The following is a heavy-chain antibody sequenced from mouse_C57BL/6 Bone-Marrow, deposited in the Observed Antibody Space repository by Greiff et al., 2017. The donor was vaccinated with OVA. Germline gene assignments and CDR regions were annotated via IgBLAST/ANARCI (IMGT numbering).Heavy chain of an antibody. Sequence: EVKLQQSGAELVRPGASVKLSCTASGFNIKDDYMHWVKQRPEQGLEWIGWIDPENGDTEYASKFQGKATITADTSSNTAYLQLSSLTSEETAVYYCTTPYYYGRGYWGQGTTLTVSS. CDR2: IDPENGDT. J-gene: IGHJ2*01. CDR3: TTPYYYGRGY. CDR1: GFNIKDDY. V-gene: IGHV14-4*01. D-gene: IGHD1-1*01.